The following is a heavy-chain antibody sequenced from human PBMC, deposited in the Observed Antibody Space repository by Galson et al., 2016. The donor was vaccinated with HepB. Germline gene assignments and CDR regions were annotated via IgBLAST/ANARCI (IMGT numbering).Heavy chain of an antibody. V-gene: IGHV1-18*01. D-gene: IGHD6-6*01. CDR2: ISGYKGYT. CDR3: ARDMVRDSSSYYYYYGLDV. Sequence: SVKVSCKASGYTFTDYGISWVRQAPRQGLEWMAWISGYKGYTKYAQKVQDRVTLSTDTSTSTAFMELGSLRSDDTAVYYCARDMVRDSSSYYYYYGLDVWGQGTTVTVSS. J-gene: IGHJ6*02. CDR1: GYTFTDYG.